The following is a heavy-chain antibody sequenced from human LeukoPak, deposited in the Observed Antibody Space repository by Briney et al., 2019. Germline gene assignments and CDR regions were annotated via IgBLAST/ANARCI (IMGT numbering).Heavy chain of an antibody. CDR3: ARHGWFGELSPLYHYYAMDV. D-gene: IGHD3-10*01. J-gene: IGHJ6*02. CDR1: GYSFTSYW. CDR2: IYPGDSDT. Sequence: KDGESLKISCKGSGYSFTSYWIGWVRQMPGKGLEWMGIIYPGDSDTRYSPSFQGQVTISADKSISTAYLQWSSLKASDTAMYYCARHGWFGELSPLYHYYAMDVWGQGTTVTVSS. V-gene: IGHV5-51*01.